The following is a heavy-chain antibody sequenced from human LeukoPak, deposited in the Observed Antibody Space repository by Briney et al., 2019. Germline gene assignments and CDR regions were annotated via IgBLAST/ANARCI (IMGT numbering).Heavy chain of an antibody. Sequence: GGSLRLSCAASGFAVSSDYMTWVRQAPGKGLEWVSVISRGGSTYYADSVRGRFTISRDNSKNTLFLQMNSLRADDTAVYYCAKARGSSVYEQFDYWGQGTQVTVSP. CDR3: AKARGSSVYEQFDY. J-gene: IGHJ4*02. V-gene: IGHV3-53*01. CDR2: ISRGGST. D-gene: IGHD5/OR15-5a*01. CDR1: GFAVSSDY.